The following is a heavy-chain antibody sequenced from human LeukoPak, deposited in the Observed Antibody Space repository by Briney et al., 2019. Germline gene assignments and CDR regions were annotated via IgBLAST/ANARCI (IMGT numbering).Heavy chain of an antibody. V-gene: IGHV3-23*01. CDR2: IRGDGNT. CDR1: GFTFSSYS. J-gene: IGHJ4*02. CDR3: ARAWLGSNFDY. Sequence: GGSLRLSCAASGFTFSSYSMYWVRQTPRKGLEWVSEIRGDGNTYYADSVKGRFAISRDTAKNSLYLQMNSLRAEDTAVYYCARAWLGSNFDYWGQGTLVTVSS. D-gene: IGHD6-19*01.